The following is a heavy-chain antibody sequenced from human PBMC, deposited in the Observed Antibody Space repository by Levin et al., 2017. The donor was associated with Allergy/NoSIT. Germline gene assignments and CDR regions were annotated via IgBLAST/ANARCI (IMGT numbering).Heavy chain of an antibody. CDR3: ARDKEEGSCSDGACYPDY. J-gene: IGHJ4*02. D-gene: IGHD2-15*01. Sequence: GGSLRLSCAASGFTFRSYDMSWVRQAPGKGLEWISFITGSSTIILYADSVKGRFTISRDNAKSSLYLQMNSLRDEDTAVYYCARDKEEGSCSDGACYPDYWGQGTLVTVSS. CDR1: GFTFRSYD. CDR2: ITGSSTII. V-gene: IGHV3-48*02.